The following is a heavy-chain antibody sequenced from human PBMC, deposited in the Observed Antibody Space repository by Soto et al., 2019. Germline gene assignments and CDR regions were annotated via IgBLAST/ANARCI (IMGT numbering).Heavy chain of an antibody. V-gene: IGHV4-31*03. CDR2: IYYSGST. J-gene: IGHJ4*02. D-gene: IGHD3-10*01. CDR3: ARVGRWFGELLSPFDY. Sequence: QVQLQESGPGLVKPSQTLSLTCTVSDGSISSGGYYWSWIRQHPGKGLEWIGYIYYSGSTYYNPSLKSRVTISVDTSKNQFSLKLSSVTAADTAVYYCARVGRWFGELLSPFDYWGQGTLVTVSS. CDR1: DGSISSGGYY.